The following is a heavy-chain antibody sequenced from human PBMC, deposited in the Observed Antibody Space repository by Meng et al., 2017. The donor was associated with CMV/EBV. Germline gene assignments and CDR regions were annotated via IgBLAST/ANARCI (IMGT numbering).Heavy chain of an antibody. CDR2: IRYDGSST. D-gene: IGHD2-2*01. CDR3: AKDLWVRQLNTSPSFGY. CDR1: GFTFDIYG. Sequence: GESLKISCAASGFTFDIYGLHWARQAPGKGLEWVAIIRYDGSSTYSSDSVKGRFTISRDNSKNTMYLQMNSLTTEDTAIYYCAKDLWVRQLNTSPSFGYWGQGTLVTVSS. J-gene: IGHJ4*02. V-gene: IGHV3-30*02.